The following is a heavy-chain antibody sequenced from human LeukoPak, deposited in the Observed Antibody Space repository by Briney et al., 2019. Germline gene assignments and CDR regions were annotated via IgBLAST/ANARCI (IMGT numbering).Heavy chain of an antibody. J-gene: IGHJ5*02. CDR3: ARWGVVVVPAAPELNWFDP. Sequence: ASVKVSCKVSGYTFTSYGISWVRQAPGQGLERMGWISAYNGNTNYAQKLQGRVTMTTDTSTRTAYMELRSLRSDDTAVYYCARWGVVVVPAAPELNWFDPWGQGTLVTVSS. V-gene: IGHV1-18*01. CDR1: GYTFTSYG. D-gene: IGHD2-2*01. CDR2: ISAYNGNT.